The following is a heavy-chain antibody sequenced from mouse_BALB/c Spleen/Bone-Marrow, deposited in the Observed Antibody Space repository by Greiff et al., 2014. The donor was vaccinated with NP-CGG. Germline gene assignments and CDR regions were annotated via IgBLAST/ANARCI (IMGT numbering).Heavy chain of an antibody. CDR2: IDPANGNT. V-gene: IGHV14-3*02. D-gene: IGHD1-1*01. CDR1: GFNIKDTY. Sequence: VQLQQSGAELVKPGASVKLSCTASGFNIKDTYMHWVKQRPEQGLEWIGRIDPANGNTKYDPKFQGKATITADTSSNTAYLQLSSLTSGDTAVYYCARYCYGYYFDYWGQGTTLTVSS. CDR3: ARYCYGYYFDY. J-gene: IGHJ2*01.